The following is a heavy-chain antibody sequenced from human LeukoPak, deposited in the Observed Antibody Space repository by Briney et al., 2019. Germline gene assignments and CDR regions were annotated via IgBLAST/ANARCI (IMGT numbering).Heavy chain of an antibody. CDR3: VRESIAARHNYYYYMDV. Sequence: SVKVSCKASGGTFSSYAISWVRQAPGQGLEWMGGIIPIFGTANYAQKFQSRVTITTDEPTSTAYMELSSLRSEATAVYYCVRESIAARHNYYYYMDVWGKGTTVTVSS. CDR2: IIPIFGTA. D-gene: IGHD6-6*01. CDR1: GGTFSSYA. J-gene: IGHJ6*03. V-gene: IGHV1-69*05.